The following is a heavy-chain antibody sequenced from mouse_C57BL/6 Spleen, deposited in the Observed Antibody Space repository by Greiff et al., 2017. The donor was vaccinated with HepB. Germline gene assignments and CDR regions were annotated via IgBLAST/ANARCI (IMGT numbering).Heavy chain of an antibody. V-gene: IGHV5-4*01. D-gene: IGHD3-2*02. Sequence: EVQLVESGGGLVKPGGSLKLSCAASGFTFSSYAMSWVRQTPEKRLEWVATISDGGSYTYYPDNVKGRFTISRDNAKNNLYLQMSHLKSEDTAMYYCARETAQATFYAMDYWGQGTSVTVSS. J-gene: IGHJ4*01. CDR3: ARETAQATFYAMDY. CDR2: ISDGGSYT. CDR1: GFTFSSYA.